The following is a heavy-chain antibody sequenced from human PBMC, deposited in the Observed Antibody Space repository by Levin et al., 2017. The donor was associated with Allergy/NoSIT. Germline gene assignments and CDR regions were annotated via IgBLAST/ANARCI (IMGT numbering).Heavy chain of an antibody. CDR3: ATYKWELLQSTFDY. Sequence: ASVKVSCKVSGYTLTELSMHWVRQAPGKGLEWMGGFDPEDGETIYAQKFQGRVTMTEDTSTDTAYMELSSLRSEDTAVYYCATYKWELLQSTFDYWGQGTLVTVSS. J-gene: IGHJ4*02. CDR1: GYTLTELS. V-gene: IGHV1-24*01. CDR2: FDPEDGET. D-gene: IGHD1-26*01.